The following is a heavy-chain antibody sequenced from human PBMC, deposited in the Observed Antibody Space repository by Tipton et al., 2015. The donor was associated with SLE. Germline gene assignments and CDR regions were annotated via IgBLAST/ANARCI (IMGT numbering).Heavy chain of an antibody. CDR3: AREDSSEGWFDP. CDR2: IYHSGST. Sequence: TLSLTCTVSGGSISSGSYYWGWIRQPPGKGLEWIGSIYHSGSTYYNPSLKSRVTISVDTSKNQFSLKLSSVTAADTAVYYCAREDSSEGWFDPWGQGTLVTVSS. J-gene: IGHJ5*02. CDR1: GGSISSGSYY. D-gene: IGHD6-25*01. V-gene: IGHV4-39*07.